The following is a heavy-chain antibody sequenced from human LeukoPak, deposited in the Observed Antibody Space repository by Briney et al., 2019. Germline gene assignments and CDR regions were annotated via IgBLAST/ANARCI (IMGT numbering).Heavy chain of an antibody. J-gene: IGHJ3*02. CDR2: ISGSGGST. CDR3: AKGSRVGATVGDAFDI. D-gene: IGHD1-26*01. Sequence: GGSLRLSCAASGFAFSSYAMSWVRQAPGKGLEWVSAISGSGGSTYYADSVKGRFTISRDNSKNTLYLQMNSLRAEDTAVYYCAKGSRVGATVGDAFDIWGQGTMVTVSS. V-gene: IGHV3-23*01. CDR1: GFAFSSYA.